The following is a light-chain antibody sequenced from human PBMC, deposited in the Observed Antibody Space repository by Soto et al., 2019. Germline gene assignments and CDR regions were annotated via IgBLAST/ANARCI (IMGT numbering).Light chain of an antibody. CDR1: QSVSDT. J-gene: IGKJ1*01. CDR2: GAS. V-gene: IGKV3-15*01. Sequence: EIVLTQSPGTLSLSPGERATLSCRASQSVSDTLAWYQQKPGQAPRLLIYGASKRATGFPARFSGSGSGTDFTLTISSLQSEDFAVYYCQQYNNWPWTLGQGTKVDIK. CDR3: QQYNNWPWT.